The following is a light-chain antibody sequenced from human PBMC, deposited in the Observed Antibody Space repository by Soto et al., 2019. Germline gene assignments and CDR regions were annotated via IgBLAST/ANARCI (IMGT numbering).Light chain of an antibody. J-gene: IGLJ1*01. CDR1: SSDVGGYNY. Sequence: QSVLTQPASVSASPGQSITISCTGTSSDVGGYNYVSWYQQHPGKAPKLMIYDVSNRPSGVSNRFSGSKSGNTASLTISVFQAEDEADYYCSSYTSSSTPVFGTGTKVTVL. V-gene: IGLV2-14*01. CDR2: DVS. CDR3: SSYTSSSTPV.